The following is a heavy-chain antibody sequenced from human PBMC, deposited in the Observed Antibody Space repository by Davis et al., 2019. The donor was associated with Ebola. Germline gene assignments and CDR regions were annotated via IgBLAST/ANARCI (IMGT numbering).Heavy chain of an antibody. D-gene: IGHD2-2*01. J-gene: IGHJ6*02. CDR2: IRSKAYGGTT. V-gene: IGHV3-49*02. Sequence: GESLKISCAASGISFTNAWMSWVRQAPGKGLEWVGFIRSKAYGGTTEYAASVKGRFTISRDDSKSIAYLQMNSLKTEDTAVYYCTRVPYCSSTSCYVVGYYYYYGMDVWGQGTTVTVSS. CDR3: TRVPYCSSTSCYVVGYYYYYGMDV. CDR1: GISFTNAW.